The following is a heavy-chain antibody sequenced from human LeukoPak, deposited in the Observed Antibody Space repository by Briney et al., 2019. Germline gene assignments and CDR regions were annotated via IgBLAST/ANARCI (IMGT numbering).Heavy chain of an antibody. V-gene: IGHV1-8*01. CDR3: ARGREVLRYFDWLLYPNY. J-gene: IGHJ4*02. CDR2: MNPNSGNT. D-gene: IGHD3-9*01. Sequence: ASVKVSCKASGYTFTSYDINWVRQATGQGLEWMGWMNPNSGNTGYAQKFQGRVTMTRNTSISTAYMELSSLRSEGTAVYYCARGREVLRYFDWLLYPNYWGQGTLVTVSS. CDR1: GYTFTSYD.